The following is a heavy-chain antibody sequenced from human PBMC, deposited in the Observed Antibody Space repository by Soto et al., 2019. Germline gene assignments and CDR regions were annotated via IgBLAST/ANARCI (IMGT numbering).Heavy chain of an antibody. CDR1: RFPFRSYN. D-gene: IGHD3-10*01. Sequence: PGGSLRLSCAASRFPFRSYNMYWVRQAPGKGLEWVALISVDGGTKNYADSVKGRFTVSRDNSENNLSLQMNSLRPEDTAVYFCAREERFGSYIDYWGQGTLVTVSS. CDR3: AREERFGSYIDY. CDR2: ISVDGGTK. J-gene: IGHJ4*02. V-gene: IGHV3-30-3*01.